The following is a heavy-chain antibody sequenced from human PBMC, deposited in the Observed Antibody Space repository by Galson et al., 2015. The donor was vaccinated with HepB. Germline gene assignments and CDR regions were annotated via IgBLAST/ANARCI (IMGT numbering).Heavy chain of an antibody. Sequence: QSGAEVKKPGESLKISCKGSGYSFTSYWIGWVRQMPGKGLEWMGIIYPGDSDTRYSPSFQGQVTISADKSISTAYLQWSSLKASDTAMYYCARIDAKPRYSSTYYYGMDVWGQGTTVTVSS. V-gene: IGHV5-51*01. CDR2: IYPGDSDT. D-gene: IGHD6-13*01. CDR1: GYSFTSYW. J-gene: IGHJ6*02. CDR3: ARIDAKPRYSSTYYYGMDV.